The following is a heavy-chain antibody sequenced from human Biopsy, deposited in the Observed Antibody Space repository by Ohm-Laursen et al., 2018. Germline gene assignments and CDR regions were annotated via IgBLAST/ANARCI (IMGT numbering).Heavy chain of an antibody. CDR2: IYYTGST. V-gene: IGHV4-59*01. Sequence: SDTLSLTCTVSGESMGTYYWTWIRQSPGQGLEWIGYIYYTGSTNYNPSVKSRVTISVDTSKNQFSLKLNSVTAADTAVYFCARDSRGGHLNTTLITGKNLDSWGQGILVTVSS. D-gene: IGHD3-16*01. CDR1: GESMGTYY. CDR3: ARDSRGGHLNTTLITGKNLDS. J-gene: IGHJ5*01.